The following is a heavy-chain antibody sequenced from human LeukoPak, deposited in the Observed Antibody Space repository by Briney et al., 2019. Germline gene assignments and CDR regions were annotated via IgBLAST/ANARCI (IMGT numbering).Heavy chain of an antibody. CDR2: ISGNGAST. CDR3: ATCGGSCYFFDY. V-gene: IGHV3-23*01. J-gene: IGHJ4*02. Sequence: GGSLRLSCAASGFTFSSYAMSWVRQAPGKGLEWVSGISGNGASTYYADSVKGRFTISRDNSKNTLYLQMNSLRDEDTAVYYCATCGGSCYFFDYWGQGTLVTVSS. D-gene: IGHD2-15*01. CDR1: GFTFSSYA.